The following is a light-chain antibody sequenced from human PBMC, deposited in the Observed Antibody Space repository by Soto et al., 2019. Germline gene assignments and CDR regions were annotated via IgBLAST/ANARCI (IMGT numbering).Light chain of an antibody. CDR3: QQYGSSGT. CDR1: QSVSNNY. J-gene: IGKJ1*01. V-gene: IGKV3-20*01. CDR2: GAS. Sequence: ESVLTQSHGTLSLSPGERDTLSCRASQSVSNNYLAWYQQKPGQAPRLLIYGASNRATGIPDRFSGSGSGTDFTLTISRLEPEDFSVYYCQQYGSSGTFGQGTKV.